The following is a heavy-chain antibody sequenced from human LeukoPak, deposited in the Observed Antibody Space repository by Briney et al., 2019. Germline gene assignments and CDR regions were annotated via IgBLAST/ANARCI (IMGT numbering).Heavy chain of an antibody. D-gene: IGHD6-19*01. Sequence: PGGSLRLSCAASGFTFNNYAMSWVRQAPGKGLEWVSAISGSGTATYYADSVKGRFTISRDNSKGTLYLQMNSLRAEDTAVYYCARESLYSSGWVPDYWGQGTLVTVSS. CDR1: GFTFNNYA. CDR2: ISGSGTAT. V-gene: IGHV3-23*01. J-gene: IGHJ4*02. CDR3: ARESLYSSGWVPDY.